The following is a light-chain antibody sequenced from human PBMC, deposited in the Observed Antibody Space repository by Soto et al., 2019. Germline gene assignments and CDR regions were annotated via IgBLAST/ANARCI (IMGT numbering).Light chain of an antibody. CDR3: QQRSDRLPIT. Sequence: EIVFTQSPATLSLSPGERGTLSCSASQSVSSHLAWYQQKPGQAPRLLIYDASKRPTGIPARFSGSGSGTDFTLTISSLEPEDSAVYYCQQRSDRLPITFGQGTRLEIK. V-gene: IGKV3-11*01. CDR1: QSVSSH. J-gene: IGKJ5*01. CDR2: DAS.